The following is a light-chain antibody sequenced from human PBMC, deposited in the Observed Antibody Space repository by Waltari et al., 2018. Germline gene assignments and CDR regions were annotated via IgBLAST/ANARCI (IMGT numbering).Light chain of an antibody. CDR2: DAS. J-gene: IGKJ4*01. V-gene: IGKV3-11*01. CDR1: QSVSSY. CDR3: QQHSNWPRIT. Sequence: ELVLTQSPATLSLSPGARATLPGQASQSVSSYLAWYQQKPGQAPRLLIYDASNRAAGIPARFSGSGSGTDFTLTISSLEPEDFAVYYCQQHSNWPRITFGGGTKVEIK.